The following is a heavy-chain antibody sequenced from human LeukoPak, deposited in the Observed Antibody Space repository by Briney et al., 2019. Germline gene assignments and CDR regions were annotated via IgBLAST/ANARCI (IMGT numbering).Heavy chain of an antibody. Sequence: GGSLRLSCAASEFTFSNYGLSWVRQAPGKGLEWVSGITGSGGSTYYADSVKGRFTISRDNSKNTLYLQMNSLRAEDTAVYYCARGAARMVEMATIISFEYWGQGTLVTVSS. CDR1: EFTFSNYG. J-gene: IGHJ4*02. CDR3: ARGAARMVEMATIISFEY. D-gene: IGHD5-24*01. CDR2: ITGSGGST. V-gene: IGHV3-23*01.